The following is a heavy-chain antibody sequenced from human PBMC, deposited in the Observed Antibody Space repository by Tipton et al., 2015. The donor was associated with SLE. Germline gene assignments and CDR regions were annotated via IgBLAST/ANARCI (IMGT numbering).Heavy chain of an antibody. CDR2: LSSGVST. V-gene: IGHV3-53*05. D-gene: IGHD3-16*02. CDR3: ARLLSNYYGMDV. CDR1: GFAVSNNY. J-gene: IGHJ6*02. Sequence: SLRLSCAASGFAVSNNYMNWVRQAPGKGLEWVSSLSSGVSTYYINSVKGRFTISRDNSKNTVYLQMNSLRPEDTAVYYCARLLSNYYGMDVWGRGTTVTVSS.